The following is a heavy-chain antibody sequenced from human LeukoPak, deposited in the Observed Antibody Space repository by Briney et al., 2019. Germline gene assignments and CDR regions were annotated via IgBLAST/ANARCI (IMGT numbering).Heavy chain of an antibody. Sequence: PGGSLRLSYAASGFTFSRYWMSWVRQAPGKGLEWVANIKQDGSEKYYVDSVKGRFIISRDNVKNSLYLQMNSLRDEDTAMYYCARGPTVTMTPGDFDSWGLGTLVTVSS. CDR1: GFTFSRYW. CDR3: ARGPTVTMTPGDFDS. D-gene: IGHD3-22*01. J-gene: IGHJ4*02. CDR2: IKQDGSEK. V-gene: IGHV3-7*01.